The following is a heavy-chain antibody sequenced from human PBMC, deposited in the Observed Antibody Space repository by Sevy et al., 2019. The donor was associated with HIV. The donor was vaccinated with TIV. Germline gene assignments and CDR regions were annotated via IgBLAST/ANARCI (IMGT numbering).Heavy chain of an antibody. CDR1: GGTFINFA. CDR2: FIPLFDTT. CDR3: ATSYYDSSGYSPLFYYGMDV. Sequence: ASVKASCKTSGGTFINFAITWVRQAPGQGLEWMGGFIPLFDTTNYSQKFQGRVTLTADGSTATAYMELSSLRSEDTAVYYCATSYYDSSGYSPLFYYGMDVWGQGTTVTVSS. J-gene: IGHJ6*02. D-gene: IGHD3-22*01. V-gene: IGHV1-69*13.